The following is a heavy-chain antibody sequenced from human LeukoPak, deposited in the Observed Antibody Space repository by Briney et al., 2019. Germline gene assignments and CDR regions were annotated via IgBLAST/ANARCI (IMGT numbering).Heavy chain of an antibody. Sequence: PSETLSLTCTVSGGSISSYYWSWIRQPPGKGLEWIGYIYYSGSTSYNPSLKSRVTISVDTSKNQFSLKLSSVTAADTAVYYCARRTGSGSYYKELLAFDIRGQGTMVTVSS. D-gene: IGHD3-10*01. CDR2: IYYSGST. CDR3: ARRTGSGSYYKELLAFDI. J-gene: IGHJ3*02. V-gene: IGHV4-59*01. CDR1: GGSISSYY.